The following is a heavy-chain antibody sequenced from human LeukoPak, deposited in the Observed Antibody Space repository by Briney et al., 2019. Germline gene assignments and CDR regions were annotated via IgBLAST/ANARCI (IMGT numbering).Heavy chain of an antibody. CDR3: ARVKLYSGSYRGSYFDY. D-gene: IGHD1-26*01. CDR1: GGTFSSYA. Sequence: ASVKVSCKASGGTFSSYAISWVRQAPGQGLEWMGGIIPIFGTANYAQKFQGRVTITADESTSTAYMELSSLRSEDTAVYYCARVKLYSGSYRGSYFDYWGQGTLVTVSS. J-gene: IGHJ4*02. CDR2: IIPIFGTA. V-gene: IGHV1-69*13.